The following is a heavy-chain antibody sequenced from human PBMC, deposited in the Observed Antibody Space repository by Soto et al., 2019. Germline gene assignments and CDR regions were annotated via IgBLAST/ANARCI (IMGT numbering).Heavy chain of an antibody. J-gene: IGHJ6*02. CDR3: RSSTSCYDESCVDV. Sequence: SDTLSLTCSVSGYSISSGNYWAWILQPPVRGLEWIGSLYHIGSTHYNTSLKSRVTISVDTSKNHFSLELSSVTAADTAIYYCRSSTSCYDESCVDVWGQGTMVTVSS. CDR1: GYSISSGNY. V-gene: IGHV4-38-2*01. CDR2: LYHIGST. D-gene: IGHD2-2*01.